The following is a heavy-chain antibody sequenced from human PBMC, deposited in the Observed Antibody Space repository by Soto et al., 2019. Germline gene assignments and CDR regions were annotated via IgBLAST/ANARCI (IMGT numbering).Heavy chain of an antibody. CDR2: INPSGGST. Sequence: ASVKVSCKASGYTFTSYYMHWVRQAPGQGFEWMGIINPSGGSTSYAQKFQGRVTMTRDTSTSTVYMELRSLRSDDTAVYYCARVAITIFGVVISLNDYWGQGTLVTVSS. V-gene: IGHV1-46*01. CDR3: ARVAITIFGVVISLNDY. CDR1: GYTFTSYY. D-gene: IGHD3-3*01. J-gene: IGHJ4*02.